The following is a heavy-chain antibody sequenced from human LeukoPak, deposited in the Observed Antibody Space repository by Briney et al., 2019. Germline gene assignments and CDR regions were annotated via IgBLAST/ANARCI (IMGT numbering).Heavy chain of an antibody. J-gene: IGHJ3*02. CDR1: GRSFCRYW. CDR2: VKQDGSEK. V-gene: IGHV3-7*01. Sequence: GGSLIVSCAASGRSFCRYWMSLFRQAPGTGLEWLANVKQDGSEKYYVDSVKGRFTISRDNAKNSLYLQMNSLRADDTAVYFCASDPPWENDAFDIWGQGTMVTVSS. CDR3: ASDPPWENDAFDI. D-gene: IGHD1-26*01.